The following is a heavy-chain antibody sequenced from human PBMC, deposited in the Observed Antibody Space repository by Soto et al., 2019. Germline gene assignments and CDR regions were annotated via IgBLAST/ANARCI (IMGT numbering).Heavy chain of an antibody. CDR1: GYTFTSYG. D-gene: IGHD3-3*01. CDR2: ISAYNGNT. CDR3: ARHSTIFGVVIIPSFYYYRMDV. J-gene: IGHJ6*02. V-gene: IGHV1-18*04. Sequence: GASVKVSCKASGYTFTSYGISWVRQAPGQGLEWMGWISAYNGNTNYAQKLQGRVTMTTDTSTSTAYMELRSLRSDDTAVYYCARHSTIFGVVIIPSFYYYRMDVWGQGTKVTVYS.